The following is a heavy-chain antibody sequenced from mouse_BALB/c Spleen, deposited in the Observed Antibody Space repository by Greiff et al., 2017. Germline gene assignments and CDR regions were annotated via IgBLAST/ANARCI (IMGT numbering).Heavy chain of an antibody. J-gene: IGHJ4*01. V-gene: IGHV1S56*01. CDR1: GYTFTDYY. D-gene: IGHD2-2*01. Sequence: QVQLQQSGPELVKPGASVKISCKASGYTFTDYYINWVKQKPGQGLEWIGWIYPGDGSTKYNEKFKGKATLTADKSSSTAYMQLSSLTSDNSAVYFCARGGYPYYYAMDYWGQGTSVTVSS. CDR3: ARGGYPYYYAMDY. CDR2: IYPGDGST.